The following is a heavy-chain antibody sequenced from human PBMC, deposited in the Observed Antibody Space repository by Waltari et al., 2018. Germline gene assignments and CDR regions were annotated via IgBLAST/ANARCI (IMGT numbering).Heavy chain of an antibody. D-gene: IGHD6-13*01. CDR1: GFTFSSYS. CDR2: ISSSSSYI. J-gene: IGHJ4*02. Sequence: EVQLVESGGGLVKPGGSLRLSCAASGFTFSSYSMNWVRQAPGKGLEWVSSISSSSSYIYYADSVKGRFTISRDNAKNSLYLQMNSLRAEDTAVYYCARDEESGYSSSWYGAHYFDYWGQGTLVTVSS. V-gene: IGHV3-21*01. CDR3: ARDEESGYSSSWYGAHYFDY.